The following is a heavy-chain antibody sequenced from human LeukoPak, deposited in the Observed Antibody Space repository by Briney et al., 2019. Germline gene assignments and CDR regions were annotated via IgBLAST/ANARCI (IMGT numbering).Heavy chain of an antibody. D-gene: IGHD3-22*01. Sequence: SETLSLTCTVSGGPISSYYWSWIRQPPGKGLEWIGYIYYSGCTNYNPSLKSRVTISVDTSKNQFSLKLSSVTAADTAVYYCARDRMYYDSSGYYSFDYYYYYGMDVWGQGTTVTVSS. CDR2: IYYSGCT. V-gene: IGHV4-59*01. CDR1: GGPISSYY. CDR3: ARDRMYYDSSGYYSFDYYYYYGMDV. J-gene: IGHJ6*02.